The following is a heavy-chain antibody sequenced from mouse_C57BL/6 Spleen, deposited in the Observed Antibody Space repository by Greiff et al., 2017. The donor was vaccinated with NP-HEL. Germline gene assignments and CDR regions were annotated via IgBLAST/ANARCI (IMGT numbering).Heavy chain of an antibody. Sequence: EVKLQESGPGMVKPSQSLSLTCTVTGYSITSGYDWHWIRHFPGNKLEWMGYISYSGSTNYNPSLKSRISITHDTSKNHFFLKLNSVTTEDTATYYCARGHYYGSEGFAYWSQGTLVTVSA. CDR1: GYSITSGYD. CDR2: ISYSGST. J-gene: IGHJ3*01. D-gene: IGHD1-1*01. CDR3: ARGHYYGSEGFAY. V-gene: IGHV3-1*01.